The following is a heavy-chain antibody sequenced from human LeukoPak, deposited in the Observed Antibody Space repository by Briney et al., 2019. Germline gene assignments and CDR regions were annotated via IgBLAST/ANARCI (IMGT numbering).Heavy chain of an antibody. CDR3: GKVGTGHYFDY. J-gene: IGHJ4*02. Sequence: PGGSLRLSCAASGFTFTHYAMSWVRQAPGKGLEWVSSISSSGGSTYYADSVKGRFTISRDDSKNTLYVQMNSLRAEDTAVYYCGKVGTGHYFDYWGQGTLVTVSS. CDR1: GFTFTHYA. D-gene: IGHD3/OR15-3a*01. CDR2: ISSSGGST. V-gene: IGHV3-23*01.